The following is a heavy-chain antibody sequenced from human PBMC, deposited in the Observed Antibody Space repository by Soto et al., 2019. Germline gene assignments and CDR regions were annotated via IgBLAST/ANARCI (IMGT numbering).Heavy chain of an antibody. Sequence: PSETLSLTCTVSGGSISRYFWSWIRQPPGKGLQWIGHIYYSGSIDYNPSLKSRVAISVDASKTHFSLRLNSVTAADAAVYYCATYDSPYYYMDVWGKGTTVTVSS. D-gene: IGHD3-16*01. V-gene: IGHV4-59*13. CDR2: IYYSGSI. CDR3: ATYDSPYYYMDV. CDR1: GGSISRYF. J-gene: IGHJ6*03.